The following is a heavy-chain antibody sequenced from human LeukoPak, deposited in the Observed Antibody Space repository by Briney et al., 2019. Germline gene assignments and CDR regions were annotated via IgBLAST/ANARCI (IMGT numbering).Heavy chain of an antibody. CDR1: GFTFSNYN. Sequence: GGSLRLSCTAPGFTFSNYNMNWVRQAPGKGLEWVSSISRSSTYLYYADSVKGRFTISRDDAKNSLYLQMNSLRAEDTAIYYCAKIGRAPDYWGQGTLVTVSS. V-gene: IGHV3-21*01. J-gene: IGHJ4*02. CDR2: ISRSSTYL. CDR3: AKIGRAPDY.